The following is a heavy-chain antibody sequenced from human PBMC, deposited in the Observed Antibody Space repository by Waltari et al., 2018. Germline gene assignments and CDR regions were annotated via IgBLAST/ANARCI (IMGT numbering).Heavy chain of an antibody. D-gene: IGHD3-22*01. J-gene: IGHJ3*02. Sequence: EVQLVESGGGLVQPGGSLRLSCAASDFTPSRYWMSWVRQAPGKGPEWVANIMTDGSEEYYVDSVRGRFTISRDNAKNSLYLQMNSLRPEDTAVYYCARDQWFAFDIWGHGTMVTVSS. V-gene: IGHV3-7*01. CDR3: ARDQWFAFDI. CDR1: DFTPSRYW. CDR2: IMTDGSEE.